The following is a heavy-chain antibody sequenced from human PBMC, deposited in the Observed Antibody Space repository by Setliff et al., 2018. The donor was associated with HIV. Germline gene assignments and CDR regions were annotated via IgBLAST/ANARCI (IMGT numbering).Heavy chain of an antibody. CDR2: ISANNGNT. V-gene: IGHV1-18*01. CDR1: GYTFNTYG. CDR3: ARDAPAEYYDFWSGLIPTKDY. Sequence: ASVKVSCKASGYTFNTYGISWVRQAPGQGLEWMGWISANNGNTNYAQKFQGRVTMTTDTTTSTAYMELRSLRSDDTAVYYCARDAPAEYYDFWSGLIPTKDYWGQGTLVTVSS. J-gene: IGHJ4*02. D-gene: IGHD3-3*01.